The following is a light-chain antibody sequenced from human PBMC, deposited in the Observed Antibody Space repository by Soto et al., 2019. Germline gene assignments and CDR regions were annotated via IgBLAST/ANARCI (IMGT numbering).Light chain of an antibody. J-gene: IGKJ5*01. V-gene: IGKV3-11*01. CDR2: DAS. CDR3: QQRSDWPPGAT. Sequence: EIVLRQSPATLSLSPGVRATLSCRASQSVGSSLAWYQQKPGQAPRLLIYDASNRGTGISARFSGSGSGTDFTLTISSLEPEDFAVYYCQQRSDWPPGATFGQGTRLEIK. CDR1: QSVGSS.